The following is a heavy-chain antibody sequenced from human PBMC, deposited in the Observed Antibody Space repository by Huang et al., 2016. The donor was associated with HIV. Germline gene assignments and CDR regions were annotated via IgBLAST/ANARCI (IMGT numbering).Heavy chain of an antibody. Sequence: QVQLVQSGAEVKQPGASVKVSCKASGFNFNNYDFNWVRQASGQGLEWMGWMNPKSGNTGYAQKFQGRVTITRNTSITTAYMELRGLRSEDTAVYYCAGARGFLYDSTGYYSRYYFDSWGQGTLVTISS. J-gene: IGHJ4*02. CDR1: GFNFNNYD. D-gene: IGHD3-22*01. CDR3: AGARGFLYDSTGYYSRYYFDS. CDR2: MNPKSGNT. V-gene: IGHV1-8*03.